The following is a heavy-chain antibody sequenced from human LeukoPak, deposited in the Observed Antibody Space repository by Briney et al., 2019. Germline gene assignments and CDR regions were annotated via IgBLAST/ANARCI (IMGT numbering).Heavy chain of an antibody. Sequence: SVTLSLTCAVYGGSFSGYYWSWIRQPPGKGLEWIGEINHSGSTNYNPSLKSRVTISVDTSKNQFSLKLSSVTAADTAVYYCARRTPPGSWEQLVYYYYYYYMDVWGKGTTVTVSS. CDR1: GGSFSGYY. CDR2: INHSGST. D-gene: IGHD6-13*01. V-gene: IGHV4-34*01. J-gene: IGHJ6*03. CDR3: ARRTPPGSWEQLVYYYYYYYMDV.